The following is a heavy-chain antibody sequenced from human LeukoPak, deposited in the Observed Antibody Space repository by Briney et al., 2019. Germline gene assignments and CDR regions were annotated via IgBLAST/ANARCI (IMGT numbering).Heavy chain of an antibody. CDR2: IYHSGTT. D-gene: IGHD2-21*02. V-gene: IGHV4-31*11. CDR1: GGSISSGGYY. Sequence: SETLSLTCVVSGGSISSGGYYWTWVRQHPGKGLEWIGYIYHSGTTSYNPSLKGRITISVDTSKNQFSLKLSSVTAADSAVYHCARITCGGDCNYYYYHGLDVWGRGTTVTVSS. J-gene: IGHJ6*02. CDR3: ARITCGGDCNYYYYHGLDV.